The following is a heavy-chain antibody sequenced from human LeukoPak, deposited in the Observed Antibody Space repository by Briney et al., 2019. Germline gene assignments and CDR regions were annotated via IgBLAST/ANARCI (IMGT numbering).Heavy chain of an antibody. Sequence: GGSLRLSCAASGFNFGSYSMTWVRQAPGKGLEWVSVISADSATTFYADSVKGRFTISRDNSKNTLYLQMNSLRAEDTAVYYCARGGVAAAGSSNFDYWGQGTLVTVSS. D-gene: IGHD6-13*01. CDR3: ARGGVAAAGSSNFDY. J-gene: IGHJ4*02. CDR1: GFNFGSYS. CDR2: ISADSATT. V-gene: IGHV3-23*01.